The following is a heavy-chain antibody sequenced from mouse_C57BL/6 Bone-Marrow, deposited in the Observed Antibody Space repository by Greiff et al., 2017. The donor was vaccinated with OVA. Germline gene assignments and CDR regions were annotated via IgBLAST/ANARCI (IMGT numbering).Heavy chain of an antibody. CDR2: INPNNGGT. D-gene: IGHD1-1*01. CDR1: GYTFTDYN. CDR3: ARCYYYGSSYHFAY. Sequence: EVQLQESGPELVKPGASVKMSCKASGYTFTDYNMHWVKQSHGKSLEWIGYINPNNGGTSYNQKFKGKATLTVNKSSSTAYMELRSLTSEDSAVYYCARCYYYGSSYHFAYWGQGTLVTVSA. V-gene: IGHV1-22*01. J-gene: IGHJ3*01.